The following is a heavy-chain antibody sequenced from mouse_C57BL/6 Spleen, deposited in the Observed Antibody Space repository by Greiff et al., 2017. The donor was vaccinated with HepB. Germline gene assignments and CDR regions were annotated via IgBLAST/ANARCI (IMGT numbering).Heavy chain of an antibody. J-gene: IGHJ2*01. CDR3: ARQTTGTDFDY. CDR2: IYPGDGDT. Sequence: QVQLQQSGPELVKPGASVKISCKASGYAFSSSWMNWVKQRPGKGLEWIGRIYPGDGDTNYNGKFKGKATLTADKSSSTAYMQLSSLTSEDSAVYFCARQTTGTDFDYWGQGTTL. D-gene: IGHD4-1*02. CDR1: GYAFSSSW. V-gene: IGHV1-82*01.